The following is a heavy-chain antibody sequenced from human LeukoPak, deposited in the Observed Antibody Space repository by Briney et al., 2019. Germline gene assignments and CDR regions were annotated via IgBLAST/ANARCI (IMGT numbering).Heavy chain of an antibody. CDR3: ARGPREGSSSWYDY. CDR1: GGSFSGYY. CDR2: INHSGST. Sequence: SETLSLTCAVYGGSFSGYYWIWIRQPPGKGLEWIGEINHSGSTNYNPSLKSRVTISVDTSKNQFSLKLSSVTAADTAVYYCARGPREGSSSWYDYWGQGTLVTVSS. J-gene: IGHJ4*02. D-gene: IGHD6-13*01. V-gene: IGHV4-34*01.